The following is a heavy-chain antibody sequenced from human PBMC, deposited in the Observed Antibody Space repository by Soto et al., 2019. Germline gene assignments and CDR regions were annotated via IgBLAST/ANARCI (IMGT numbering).Heavy chain of an antibody. V-gene: IGHV1-8*02. CDR3: ARSRETGYSSGWRPYYYGMDV. CDR1: GYTFTGYY. D-gene: IGHD6-19*01. Sequence: ASVKVSCKASGYTFTGYYMHWVRQATGQGLEWMGWMNPNSGNTGYAQKFQGRVTMTRNTSISTAYMELSSLRSEDTAVYYCARSRETGYSSGWRPYYYGMDVWGQGTTVTVS. CDR2: MNPNSGNT. J-gene: IGHJ6*02.